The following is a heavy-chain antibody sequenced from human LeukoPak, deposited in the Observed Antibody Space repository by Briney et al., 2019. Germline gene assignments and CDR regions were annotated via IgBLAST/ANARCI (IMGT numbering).Heavy chain of an antibody. CDR1: GFTFSSYA. CDR3: ANTLVGYCSGGSCYYQYFQH. D-gene: IGHD2-15*01. CDR2: ISGSGGSI. Sequence: GGSLRLSCAASGFTFSSYAMSWVRQAPGEGLEWVSAISGSGGSIYYADSVKGRFTISRDNSKNTLYLQMNSLRAEDTAVYYCANTLVGYCSGGSCYYQYFQHWGQGTLVTVSS. V-gene: IGHV3-23*01. J-gene: IGHJ1*01.